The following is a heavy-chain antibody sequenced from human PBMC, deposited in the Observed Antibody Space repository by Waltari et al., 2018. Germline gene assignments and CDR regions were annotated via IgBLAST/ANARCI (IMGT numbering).Heavy chain of an antibody. J-gene: IGHJ6*03. CDR2: ISCSISTI. D-gene: IGHD3-9*01. Sequence: VQLVKSGGGVVPPGRSLRLSCAASGFTFSSYSMTWVRLAPVKGLEWVSDISCSISTIYCRDSEKGRVTICRDNAKNTLNIQMNSLRAEDTAVYYCPRHHDEIVTGPRFYYYYYMEVWGKGTTVTVSS. CDR1: GFTFSSYS. V-gene: IGHV3-48*04. CDR3: PRHHDEIVTGPRFYYYYYMEV.